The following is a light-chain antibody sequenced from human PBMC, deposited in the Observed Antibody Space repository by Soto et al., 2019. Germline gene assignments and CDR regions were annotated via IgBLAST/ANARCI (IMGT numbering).Light chain of an antibody. CDR1: ETIASY. CDR2: AAS. CDR3: QQPYHPPRT. J-gene: IGKJ1*01. V-gene: IGKV1-39*01. Sequence: DIQMTQSPSSLSASVGDRVTITCRASETIASYVNWYQQRPGKAPKLLIYAASTLQSGFPSRFGGSGSGADFTLTITSLQPEDFAAYFCQQPYHPPRTFGQGTRL.